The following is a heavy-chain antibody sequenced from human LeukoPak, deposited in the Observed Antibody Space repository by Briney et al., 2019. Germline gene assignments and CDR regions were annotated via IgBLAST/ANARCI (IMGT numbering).Heavy chain of an antibody. J-gene: IGHJ4*02. D-gene: IGHD2-2*01. CDR2: ISGGGSSI. CDR1: GFTFSNAW. CDR3: TKGVIVVVPAARGFEY. V-gene: IGHV3-23*01. Sequence: PGGSLRLSCAASGFTFSNAWMSWVRQAPGRGLEWVSVISGGGSSIHYADSVKGRFTISRDNSKNTLYLQMNGLRAEDTAVYYCTKGVIVVVPAARGFEYWGQGTRVTVSS.